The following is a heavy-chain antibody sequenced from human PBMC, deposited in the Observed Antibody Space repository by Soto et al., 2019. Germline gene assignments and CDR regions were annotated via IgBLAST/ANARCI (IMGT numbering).Heavy chain of an antibody. V-gene: IGHV3-33*01. CDR3: VRDEVLPAFLY. Sequence: QVQLVESGGGVVQPGRSQRLSCVASGFTFSSFGMHWVRQAPGKGLEWVAVIRKDGSQKYYADSVKGRFTISRDNSKDTLSLQMNSLRADDTAVYYCVRDEVLPAFLYWGQGTLVTISS. CDR1: GFTFSSFG. D-gene: IGHD3-3*01. CDR2: IRKDGSQK. J-gene: IGHJ4*02.